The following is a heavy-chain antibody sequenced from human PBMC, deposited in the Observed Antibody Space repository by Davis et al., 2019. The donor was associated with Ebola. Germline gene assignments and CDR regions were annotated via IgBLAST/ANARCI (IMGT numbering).Heavy chain of an antibody. V-gene: IGHV3-23*01. Sequence: GESLKISCAASGFTFSGYAMSWVRQTPGKGLEWVSAITGSGSLTGYADSVKGRFTISRDNSKNTLNMQMNSLRVEDTAVYYCATRGSSREFDYWGQGTLVSVSS. CDR2: ITGSGSLT. CDR3: ATRGSSREFDY. J-gene: IGHJ4*02. CDR1: GFTFSGYA. D-gene: IGHD6-13*01.